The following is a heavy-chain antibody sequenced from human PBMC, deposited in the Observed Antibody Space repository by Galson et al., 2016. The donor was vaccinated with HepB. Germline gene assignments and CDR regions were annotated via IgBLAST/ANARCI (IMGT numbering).Heavy chain of an antibody. D-gene: IGHD7-27*01. J-gene: IGHJ5*02. CDR3: ARAKTNWDGGGDHWFDP. V-gene: IGHV6-1*01. CDR2: TYFRSKWYN. Sequence: CAISGDSVSNNGAAWTWIRQSPSRGLEWLGRTYFRSKWYNTYAVSVKSRISINPDTSKNQSSLQLNSVTPEDTADYYCARAKTNWDGGGDHWFDPWGQGTLVTVSS. CDR1: GDSVSNNGAA.